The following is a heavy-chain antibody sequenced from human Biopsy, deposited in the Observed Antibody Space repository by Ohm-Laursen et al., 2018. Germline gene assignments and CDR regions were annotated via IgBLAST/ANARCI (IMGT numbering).Heavy chain of an antibody. J-gene: IGHJ6*02. V-gene: IGHV4-59*08. CDR3: ARVAGGYAYYYGMDV. CDR1: GGSISSDY. D-gene: IGHD5-12*01. Sequence: GTLSLTCTVSGGSISSDYWSWIRQTPGKGLEWIGYIYYSGSTNYNPSLKSRVTISVDTSKNQFSLRLTSVTAADTAVYYCARVAGGYAYYYGMDVWGQGTTVIVSS. CDR2: IYYSGST.